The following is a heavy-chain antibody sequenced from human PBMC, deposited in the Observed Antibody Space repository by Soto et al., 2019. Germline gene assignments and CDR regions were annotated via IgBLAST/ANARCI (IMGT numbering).Heavy chain of an antibody. Sequence: QVQLQESGPGLVKPSGTLSLTCAVSGGSISSSSWWSWVRQPPGKGLEWIGEIYHSGSTNYNPSLKSRVTISVDKSKNQFSLRLTSVTAADTAVYYCARVSGSYYYGMDVWGQGTTVTVSS. J-gene: IGHJ6*02. CDR2: IYHSGST. CDR3: ARVSGSYYYGMDV. D-gene: IGHD1-26*01. V-gene: IGHV4-4*02. CDR1: GGSISSSSW.